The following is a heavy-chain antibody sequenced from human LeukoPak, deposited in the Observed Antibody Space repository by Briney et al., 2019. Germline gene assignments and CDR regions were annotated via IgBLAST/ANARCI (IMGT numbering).Heavy chain of an antibody. CDR1: GYSISSGYY. Sequence: PSETLSLTCAVSGYSISSGYYWGWIRQPPGKGLEWIGSIYHSGSTYYNPSLKSRVTISVDTSKNQFSLKLSSVTAADTAVYYCARHDMDVAGAGLDYFDYWGQGTLVTVSS. CDR2: IYHSGST. J-gene: IGHJ4*02. D-gene: IGHD1-26*01. V-gene: IGHV4-38-2*01. CDR3: ARHDMDVAGAGLDYFDY.